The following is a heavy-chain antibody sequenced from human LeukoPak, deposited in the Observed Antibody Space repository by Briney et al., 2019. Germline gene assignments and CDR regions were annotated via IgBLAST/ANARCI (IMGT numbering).Heavy chain of an antibody. Sequence: ADTLSLTCTVSGRSISSFYWSWVRQPAGKALEEIGRIYTSGSTNYNPSLKSRITMSVDTSKNQFSLKLTSVTAADTAVYYCARDFKDSSSSLVYYYYYYMDVWGKGTTVTVSS. V-gene: IGHV4-4*07. CDR2: IYTSGST. CDR3: ARDFKDSSSSLVYYYYYYMDV. CDR1: GRSISSFY. J-gene: IGHJ6*03. D-gene: IGHD6-6*01.